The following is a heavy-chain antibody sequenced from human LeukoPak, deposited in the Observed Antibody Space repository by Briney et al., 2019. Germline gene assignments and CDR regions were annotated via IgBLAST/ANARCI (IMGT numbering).Heavy chain of an antibody. CDR2: IYYSGST. J-gene: IGHJ4*02. D-gene: IGHD6-13*01. V-gene: IGHV4-59*01. CDR1: GGSISSYY. Sequence: SETLSLTCTVSGGSISSYYWSWIRQPPGKGLEWIGYIYYSGSTNYNPSLKSRVTISVDTSKNQFSLKLSSVTAADTAVYYCAREPIGSTWYYFDSWGQGTLVTVSS. CDR3: AREPIGSTWYYFDS.